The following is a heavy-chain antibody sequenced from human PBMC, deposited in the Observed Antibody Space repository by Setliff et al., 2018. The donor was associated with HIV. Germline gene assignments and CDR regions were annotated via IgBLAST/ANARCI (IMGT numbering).Heavy chain of an antibody. Sequence: SETLSLTCAVSGYSISIGYYWGWIRQPPGKGLEWIGEIYHTGSTNYSPSLKSRVTISVDKSKNQFSLRLNSVTAADTAVYYCARVQYHYVNNGDSYYFTHWGHGTLVTVSS. CDR3: ARVQYHYVNNGDSYYFTH. CDR1: GYSISIGYY. D-gene: IGHD3-10*02. CDR2: IYHTGST. J-gene: IGHJ4*01. V-gene: IGHV4-38-2*01.